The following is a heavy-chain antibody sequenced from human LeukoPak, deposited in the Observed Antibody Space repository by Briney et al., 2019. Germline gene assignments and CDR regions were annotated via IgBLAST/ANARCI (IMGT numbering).Heavy chain of an antibody. J-gene: IGHJ4*02. CDR1: GGSFSGYY. CDR2: INHSGST. Sequence: PSETLSLTCAVYGGSFSGYYWSWIRQPPGKGLEWVGEINHSGSTNYNPSLKGRVTISVDTSKNQFSLKLSSVTAADTAVYYCARHSRLWFGSVKGYFDYWGQGTLVTVSS. CDR3: ARHSRLWFGSVKGYFDY. D-gene: IGHD3-10*01. V-gene: IGHV4-34*01.